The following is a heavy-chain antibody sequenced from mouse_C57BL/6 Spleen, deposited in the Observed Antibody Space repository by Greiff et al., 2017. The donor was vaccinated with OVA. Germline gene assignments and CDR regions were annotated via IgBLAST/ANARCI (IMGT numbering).Heavy chain of an antibody. D-gene: IGHD1-1*01. CDR1: GYTFTSYW. V-gene: IGHV1-64*01. CDR3: ARGHYGSSTGYFDV. CDR2: IHPNSGST. Sequence: QVQLQQSGAELVKPGASVKLSCKASGYTFTSYWMHWVKQRPGQGLEWIGMIHPNSGSTNYNEKFKSKATLTVDKSSSTAYMQLSSLTSEDSAVYYCARGHYGSSTGYFDVWGTGTTVTVSS. J-gene: IGHJ1*03.